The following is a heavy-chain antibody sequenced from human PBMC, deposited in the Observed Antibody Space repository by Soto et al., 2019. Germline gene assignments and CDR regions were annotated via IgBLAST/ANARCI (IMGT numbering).Heavy chain of an antibody. V-gene: IGHV3-73*01. CDR2: ISSKPNTDAT. D-gene: IGHD2-15*01. CDR1: GFTFSDSA. J-gene: IGHJ6*03. Sequence: EVQLVESGGGLVQPGGSLKLSCAASGFTFSDSAMHWVRQASGKGLEWVGRISSKPNTDATAYAASVKGRFTISRDDSKNSSYLQMNSLNTEDTAVYYCTRHVDCSGGSCYSGYYYYMVVWGKGTTVTVSS. CDR3: TRHVDCSGGSCYSGYYYYMVV.